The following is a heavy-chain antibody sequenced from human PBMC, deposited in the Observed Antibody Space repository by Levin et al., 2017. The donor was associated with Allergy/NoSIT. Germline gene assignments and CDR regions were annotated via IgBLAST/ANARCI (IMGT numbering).Heavy chain of an antibody. CDR3: ARGVRKGTGDDLDI. V-gene: IGHV6-1*01. J-gene: IGHJ3*02. CDR2: TFYRSKWYN. Sequence: SQTLSLTCAISGDSVSSNSAAWNWIRQSPSRGLEWLGRTFYRSKWYNDYAVSVRGRITVNPDTSKNLFALQLNSVTPEDTALYYCARGVRKGTGDDLDIWGQGTKVTVSS. D-gene: IGHD1-14*01. CDR1: GDSVSSNSAA.